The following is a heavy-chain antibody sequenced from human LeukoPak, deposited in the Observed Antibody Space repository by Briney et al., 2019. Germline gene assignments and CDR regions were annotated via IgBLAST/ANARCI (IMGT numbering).Heavy chain of an antibody. Sequence: SETLSLTCAVYGGSFSGYYWSWIRQPPGKGLEWIGEINHSGSTNYNPSLKSRVTISVDTSKNQFSLKLSSVTAADTAVYYCARVWHGSGSYYPKPPDYWGQAAMVTVSS. D-gene: IGHD3-10*01. CDR1: GGSFSGYY. CDR2: INHSGST. J-gene: IGHJ4*02. CDR3: ARVWHGSGSYYPKPPDY. V-gene: IGHV4-34*01.